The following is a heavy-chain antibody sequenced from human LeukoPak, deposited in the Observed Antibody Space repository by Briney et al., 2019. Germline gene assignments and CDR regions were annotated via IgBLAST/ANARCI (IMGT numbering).Heavy chain of an antibody. Sequence: SETLSLTCTVSGGSISSYSWTWIRQPAGKGLEWVGRIFTSGSTNYNPSLKGRVTISVDTSKNQFSLKLSSVTAADTAVYYCARDRGWFDPWGQGTLVTVSS. V-gene: IGHV4-4*07. CDR3: ARDRGWFDP. CDR1: GGSISSYS. J-gene: IGHJ5*02. CDR2: IFTSGST.